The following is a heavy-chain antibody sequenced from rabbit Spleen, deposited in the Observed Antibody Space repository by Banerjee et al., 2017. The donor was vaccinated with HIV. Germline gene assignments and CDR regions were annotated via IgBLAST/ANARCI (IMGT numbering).Heavy chain of an antibody. CDR3: ARDLDGVIVWKFGW. CDR2: IFTGNVKT. J-gene: IGHJ6*01. D-gene: IGHD4-1*01. CDR1: GIDFSRGYD. Sequence: QQQLEESGGGLVKPEGSLTLTCKASGIDFSRGYDMCWVRLAPGKGLEWIGCIFTGNVKTYYASWAKGRCTIAKTSSTTVTLQMTSLTVADTATYFCARDLDGVIVWKFGWWGPGTLVTVS. V-gene: IGHV1S45*01.